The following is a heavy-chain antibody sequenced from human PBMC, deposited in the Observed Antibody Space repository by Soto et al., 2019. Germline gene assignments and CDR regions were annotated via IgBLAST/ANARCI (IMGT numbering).Heavy chain of an antibody. D-gene: IGHD5-18*01. CDR1: GFTFSSYS. Sequence: PGGSLRLSCAASGFTFSSYSMNWVRQAPGKGLEWVSSISSSSSYIYYADSVKGRFTISRDNAKNSLYLQMNSLRAEDTAVYYCARDGSGQLWHQYPYYAMDVWGQGTTVTVSS. CDR2: ISSSSSYI. V-gene: IGHV3-21*01. CDR3: ARDGSGQLWHQYPYYAMDV. J-gene: IGHJ6*02.